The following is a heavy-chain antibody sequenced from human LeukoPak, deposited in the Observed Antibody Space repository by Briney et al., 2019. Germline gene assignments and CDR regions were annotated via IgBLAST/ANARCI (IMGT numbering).Heavy chain of an antibody. V-gene: IGHV3-64D*09. Sequence: GGSLRLSCSASGFTFSSYAMHWVRQAPGKGLEYVSAISSSGGRTYYADSVRGRFTISRDNSKNTLYHQMSSLRAEDTAVYYCVKGRYSNSWYSSDYWGQGTLVTVSS. D-gene: IGHD6-13*01. J-gene: IGHJ4*02. CDR1: GFTFSSYA. CDR3: VKGRYSNSWYSSDY. CDR2: ISSSGGRT.